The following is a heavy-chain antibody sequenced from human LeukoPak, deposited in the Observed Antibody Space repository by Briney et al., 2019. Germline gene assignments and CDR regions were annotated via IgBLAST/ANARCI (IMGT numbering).Heavy chain of an antibody. J-gene: IGHJ5*02. Sequence: SETLSLTCTVSGGSISSSSYYWGWIRQPPGKGLECIGNIYYSGSTYYNPSLKSRVTISVDTSKNQFSLKMSSVTAADTAVYYCARVKGNWFDPWGQGTLVTVSS. CDR3: ARVKGNWFDP. CDR1: GGSISSSSYY. V-gene: IGHV4-39*07. CDR2: IYYSGST.